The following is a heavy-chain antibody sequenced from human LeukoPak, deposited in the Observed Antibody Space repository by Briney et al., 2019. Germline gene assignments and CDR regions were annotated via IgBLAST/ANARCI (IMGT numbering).Heavy chain of an antibody. CDR2: IYSGGST. CDR3: ARVKVGATCWFDP. J-gene: IGHJ5*02. Sequence: GGSLRLSCAASGFTVSSNYMSWVRQAPGKGLEWVSVIYSGGSTYYADSVKGRFTISRDNSKNTLYLQMNSLRAEDTAVYYCARVKVGATCWFDPWGQGTLVTVSS. V-gene: IGHV3-66*01. CDR1: GFTVSSNY. D-gene: IGHD1-26*01.